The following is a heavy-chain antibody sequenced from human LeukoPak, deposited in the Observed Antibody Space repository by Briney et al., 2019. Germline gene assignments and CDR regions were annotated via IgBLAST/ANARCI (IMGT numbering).Heavy chain of an antibody. Sequence: SETLSLTCTVSGGSISNYYWNWIRQPPGKGLEWIGYIYYSGSTNYNPSLKSRVTISVDTSKNQFSLKLSSVTAADTAVYYCATRPDIAAAGPGWFDPWGQGTLVTVSS. V-gene: IGHV4-59*12. CDR1: GGSISNYY. D-gene: IGHD6-13*01. J-gene: IGHJ5*02. CDR2: IYYSGST. CDR3: ATRPDIAAAGPGWFDP.